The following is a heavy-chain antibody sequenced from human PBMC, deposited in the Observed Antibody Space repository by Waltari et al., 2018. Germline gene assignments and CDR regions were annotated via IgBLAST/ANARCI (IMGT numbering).Heavy chain of an antibody. J-gene: IGHJ6*02. D-gene: IGHD6-19*01. CDR1: GFTFSSYA. V-gene: IGHV3-23*01. CDR2: ISGSGGST. CDR3: AKDLWEQWLVSYYYYGMDV. Sequence: EVQLLESGGGLVQPGGSLRLSCAASGFTFSSYAMSLVRQAPGKGLEWVSAISGSGGSTYYADSVKGRFTISRDNSKNTLYLQMNSLRAEDTAVYYCAKDLWEQWLVSYYYYGMDVWGQGTTVTVSS.